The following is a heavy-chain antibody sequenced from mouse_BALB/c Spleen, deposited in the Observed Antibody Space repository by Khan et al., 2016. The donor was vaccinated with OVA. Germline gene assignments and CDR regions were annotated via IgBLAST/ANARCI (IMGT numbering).Heavy chain of an antibody. CDR3: AREEALYYFDY. Sequence: QVRLQQSGAELVRPGTSVKLSCKTSGYIFTSYWIHWVKQRSGQGLEWIARIYPGTDNTYYNENLKDKATLTADKSSSTAYMQLSSLKSEDSAVYFCAREEALYYFDYWGQGTTLTVSS. CDR1: GYIFTSYW. D-gene: IGHD3-2*02. V-gene: IGHV1S132*01. CDR2: IYPGTDNT. J-gene: IGHJ2*01.